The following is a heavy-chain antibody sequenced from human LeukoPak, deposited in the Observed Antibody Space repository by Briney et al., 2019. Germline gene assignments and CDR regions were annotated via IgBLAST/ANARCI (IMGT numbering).Heavy chain of an antibody. V-gene: IGHV3-23*01. CDR1: GFTFSTYA. CDR3: AKFVWTASGSGY. Sequence: GGTLRLSCTASGFTFSTYAMSWVRQPPGKGLEWVSGINGGGTRTDYADSVKGLFTITRDNTKNTLNLQSDSLRDEDTVVYCWAKFVWTASGSGYWGQGTLVTVSS. D-gene: IGHD3-10*01. CDR2: INGGGTRT. J-gene: IGHJ4*02.